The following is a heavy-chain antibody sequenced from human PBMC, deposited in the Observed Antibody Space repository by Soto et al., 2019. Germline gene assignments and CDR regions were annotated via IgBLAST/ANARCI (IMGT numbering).Heavy chain of an antibody. J-gene: IGHJ4*02. V-gene: IGHV1-69*02. Sequence: QVQLVQSGAEVKKPGSSVKVSCKASGGTFSSYTISWVRQAPGQGLEWMGRIIPILGEAKYAQKFQGRVTISADKSTSTAYLELSSLRSEDTAVYYWASIYGDYADWGQGTLVTVSS. CDR1: GGTFSSYT. D-gene: IGHD4-17*01. CDR2: IIPILGEA. CDR3: ASIYGDYAD.